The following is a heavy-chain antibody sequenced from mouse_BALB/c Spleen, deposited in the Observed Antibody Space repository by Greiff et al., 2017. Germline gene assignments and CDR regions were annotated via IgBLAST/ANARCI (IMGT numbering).Heavy chain of an antibody. D-gene: IGHD4-1*01. Sequence: ESGPSLVKPSQTLSLTCSVTGDSITSGYWNWIRKFPGNKLEYMGYISYSGSTYYNPSLKSRISITRDTSKNQYYLQLNSVTTEDTATYYCARWGTGTEYFDYWGQGTTLTVSS. J-gene: IGHJ2*01. CDR3: ARWGTGTEYFDY. CDR1: GDSITSGY. CDR2: ISYSGST. V-gene: IGHV3-8*02.